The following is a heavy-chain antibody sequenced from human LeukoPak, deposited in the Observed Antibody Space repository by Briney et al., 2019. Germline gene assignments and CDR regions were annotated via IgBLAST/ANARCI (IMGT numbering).Heavy chain of an antibody. CDR2: ITDAVGST. D-gene: IGHD5-12*01. J-gene: IGHJ4*02. CDR1: GFTFSSSS. Sequence: AGGSLRLSCAASGFTFSSSSISWVRQAPGKGLEWVSAITDAVGSTHYADSVKGRFTISSDNSKNTVYLQMNSLRPEDMAVYYCAKEIFSGLLYIGYWGQGTLVTVSS. V-gene: IGHV3-23*01. CDR3: AKEIFSGLLYIGY.